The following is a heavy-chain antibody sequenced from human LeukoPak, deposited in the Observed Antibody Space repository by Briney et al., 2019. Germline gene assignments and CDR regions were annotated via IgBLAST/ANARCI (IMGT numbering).Heavy chain of an antibody. CDR2: IYYSGST. D-gene: IGHD2-2*03. V-gene: IGHV4-59*12. CDR1: GGSISTYY. Sequence: KPSETLSLTCTVSGGSISTYYWTWIRQPPGKGLEWIGYIYYSGSTNYNPSLKSRVTISVDTSKNQFSLKLSSVTAADTAVYYCARRGYCSSTSCLDYWGQGTLVTVSS. CDR3: ARRGYCSSTSCLDY. J-gene: IGHJ4*02.